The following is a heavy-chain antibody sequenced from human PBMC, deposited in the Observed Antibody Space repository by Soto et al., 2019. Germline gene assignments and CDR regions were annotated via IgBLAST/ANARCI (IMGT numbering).Heavy chain of an antibody. V-gene: IGHV3-7*03. D-gene: IGHD2-15*01. Sequence: GGALRLSCAASGVTFNTFLMSWVRQSPGKGLEWVANIKHDGSERYYVDSVKGRFTISRDNAKNSLFLQMNTLRTEDTAVYYCARDFATHCSGSTCYPYAYWGQGALVTVSS. CDR2: IKHDGSER. CDR1: GVTFNTFL. CDR3: ARDFATHCSGSTCYPYAY. J-gene: IGHJ4*02.